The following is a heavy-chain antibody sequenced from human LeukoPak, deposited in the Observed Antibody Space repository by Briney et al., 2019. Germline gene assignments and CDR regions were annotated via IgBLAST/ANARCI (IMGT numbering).Heavy chain of an antibody. CDR2: INPSGGST. D-gene: IGHD3-22*01. Sequence: ASVKVSCKASGHTFTSYYMHWVRQAPGQGLEWMGIINPSGGSTSYAQKFQGRVTMTRDTSTSTVYMELSSLRSEDTAVYYCARDDSSGYYPYWGQGTLVTVSS. CDR1: GHTFTSYY. CDR3: ARDDSSGYYPY. J-gene: IGHJ4*02. V-gene: IGHV1-46*01.